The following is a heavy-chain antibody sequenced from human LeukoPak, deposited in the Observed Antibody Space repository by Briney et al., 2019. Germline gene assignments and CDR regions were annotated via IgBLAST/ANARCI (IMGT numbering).Heavy chain of an antibody. CDR1: GFSFSNAW. D-gene: IGHD1-26*01. CDR3: TRDSGTYNWFDP. CDR2: IKRKTDGGTT. Sequence: GGSLRLSCAASGFSFSNAWMNWVRQAPGAGLEWVGHIKRKTDGGTTDYAAPVKGRFTISRDDSINTAYLQMKSLKTEDTALYYCTRDSGTYNWFDPWGQGTLVTVSS. J-gene: IGHJ5*02. V-gene: IGHV3-15*01.